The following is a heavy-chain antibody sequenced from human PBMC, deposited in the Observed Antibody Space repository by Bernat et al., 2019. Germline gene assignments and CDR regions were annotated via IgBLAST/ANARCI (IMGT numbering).Heavy chain of an antibody. J-gene: IGHJ4*02. CDR3: AVRITMVRGVTVYDY. Sequence: EVQLVESGGGLVQPGGSLRLSCAASGFTFSDHYMDWVRQAPGKGLEWVGRTRNKANSYTTEYAASVKGRFTISRDDSKNSLYLQMNSLKTENTNVYYCAVRITMVRGVTVYDYWGQGTLVTVSS. V-gene: IGHV3-72*01. D-gene: IGHD3-10*01. CDR1: GFTFSDHY. CDR2: TRNKANSYTT.